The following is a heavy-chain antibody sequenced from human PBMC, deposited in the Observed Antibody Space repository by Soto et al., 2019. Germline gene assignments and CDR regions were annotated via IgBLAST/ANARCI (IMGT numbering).Heavy chain of an antibody. CDR1: GASITNNY. Sequence: KPSETLSLTCNVSGASITNNYWSGIRQPPGKGLEWLGYIYYTGITNYNRSVKSRVTISVYTSKNQFSLKLNSVTAADAAVYYCAGGREFGTSRRDWLDPWGQGTLVPVSS. CDR3: AGGREFGTSRRDWLDP. D-gene: IGHD1-1*01. V-gene: IGHV4-59*01. J-gene: IGHJ5*02. CDR2: IYYTGIT.